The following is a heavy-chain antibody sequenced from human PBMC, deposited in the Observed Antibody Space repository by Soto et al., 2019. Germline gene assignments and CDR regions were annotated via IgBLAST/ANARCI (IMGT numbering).Heavy chain of an antibody. D-gene: IGHD2-15*01. J-gene: IGHJ4*02. CDR2: ISGSGGST. CDR1: GFTFSSYA. Sequence: GGSLRLSCAASGFTFSSYAMSWVRQAPGKGLEWVSAISGSGGSTYYADSVKGRFTISRDNSKNTLYLQMNSLRAEDTAVYYCAKVEGYCSGGSCVSGNEYWGQGILVTVSS. V-gene: IGHV3-23*01. CDR3: AKVEGYCSGGSCVSGNEY.